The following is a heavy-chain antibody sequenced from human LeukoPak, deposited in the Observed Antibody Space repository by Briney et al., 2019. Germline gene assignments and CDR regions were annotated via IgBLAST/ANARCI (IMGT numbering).Heavy chain of an antibody. CDR2: INHSGST. Sequence: SETLPLTCAVYGGSFSGYYWSWIRQPPGKGLEWIGEINHSGSTNYNPSLKSRVTISVDTSKTQFSLKLRSVTAADTAVYYCARGLGYCSSTSCFRGYYFDYWGQGTLVTVSS. V-gene: IGHV4-34*01. J-gene: IGHJ4*02. D-gene: IGHD2-2*01. CDR3: ARGLGYCSSTSCFRGYYFDY. CDR1: GGSFSGYY.